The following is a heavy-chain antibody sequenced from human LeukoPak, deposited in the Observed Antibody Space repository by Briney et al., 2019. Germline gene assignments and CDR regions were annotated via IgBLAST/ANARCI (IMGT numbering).Heavy chain of an antibody. J-gene: IGHJ6*03. D-gene: IGHD6-13*01. CDR2: MNPNSGNT. Sequence: ASVKVSCKASGYTFTSYDINWVRQATGQGLEWMGWMNPNSGNTGYAQKFQGRVTMTRNTSISTAYMELSSLRSEDTAVYYCARGPVDLSAADTPNYYYYYYMDVWGKGTTVTISS. CDR3: ARGPVDLSAADTPNYYYYYYMDV. CDR1: GYTFTSYD. V-gene: IGHV1-8*01.